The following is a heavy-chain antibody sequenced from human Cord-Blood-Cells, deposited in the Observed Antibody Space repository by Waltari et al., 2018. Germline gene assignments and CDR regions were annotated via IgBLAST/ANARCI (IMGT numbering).Heavy chain of an antibody. J-gene: IGHJ4*02. V-gene: IGHV3-73*01. D-gene: IGHD6-6*01. Sequence: EVQLLESGGGLAQPGGSLKLSCAASGFTLRGSALHWARQASGKGRGGVGRIRSKANSDATADAASVKGRFTISRYDSKNTAYLQMNSLKTEDTAVYYCTRQGSSSSDYWGQGTLVTVSS. CDR3: TRQGSSSSDY. CDR2: IRSKANSDAT. CDR1: GFTLRGSA.